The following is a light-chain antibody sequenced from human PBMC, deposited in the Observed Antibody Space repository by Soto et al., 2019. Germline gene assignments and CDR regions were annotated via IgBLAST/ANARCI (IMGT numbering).Light chain of an antibody. Sequence: QSVLTQPPSVSAALGQKVTISCSGSSSNIGNNYVSWYQQLPGTAPKLLIYDNNKRPSGIPDRFSGSKSGTSATLGITGLQTGDEADYYCGTWDSSLSDVVFGGGTKLTVL. V-gene: IGLV1-51*01. CDR1: SSNIGNNY. CDR3: GTWDSSLSDVV. J-gene: IGLJ2*01. CDR2: DNN.